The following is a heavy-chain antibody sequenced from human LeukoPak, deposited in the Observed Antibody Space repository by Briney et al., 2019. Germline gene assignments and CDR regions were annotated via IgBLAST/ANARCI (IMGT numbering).Heavy chain of an antibody. CDR2: IWYDGSNK. V-gene: IGHV3-33*01. CDR1: GFTFNSYG. Sequence: TGGSLRLSCAASGFTFNSYGMHWVRQAPGKGLEWVAVIWYDGSNKYYADSVKGRFTISRDNSKNTLYLQMNSLRAEDTAVYYCARDGIAAAIDYWGQGTLVTVSS. J-gene: IGHJ4*02. CDR3: ARDGIAAAIDY. D-gene: IGHD6-13*01.